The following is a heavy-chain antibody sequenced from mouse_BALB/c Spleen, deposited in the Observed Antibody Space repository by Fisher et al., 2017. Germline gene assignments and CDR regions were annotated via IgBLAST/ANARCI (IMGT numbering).Heavy chain of an antibody. J-gene: IGHJ1*01. CDR3: ARSGYGYWYFDV. D-gene: IGHD3-1*01. Sequence: KFKGKATITADTSSNTAYLQLSSLTSEDTAVYYCARSGYGYWYFDVWGAGTTVTVSS. V-gene: IGHV14-2*02.